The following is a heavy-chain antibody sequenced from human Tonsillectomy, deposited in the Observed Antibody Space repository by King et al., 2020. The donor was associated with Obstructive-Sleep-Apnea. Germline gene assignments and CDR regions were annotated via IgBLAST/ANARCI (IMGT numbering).Heavy chain of an antibody. V-gene: IGHV1-69*11. D-gene: IGHD3-22*01. Sequence: QLVQSGAEVKKPGSSVKVSCNASGGTFSSYAISWVRQAHGPGLEWMGRINPIIGTATYAPKFQGRVTITADEATSTAYMELCSLRSEDTAVYYCAREATYYYDSSGYPYFDYWGQGTLVTVSS. CDR3: AREATYYYDSSGYPYFDY. J-gene: IGHJ4*02. CDR1: GGTFSSYA. CDR2: INPIIGTA.